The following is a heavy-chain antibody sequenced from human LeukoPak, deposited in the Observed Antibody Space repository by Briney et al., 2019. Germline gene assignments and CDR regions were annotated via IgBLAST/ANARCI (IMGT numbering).Heavy chain of an antibody. Sequence: SETLSLTCTVSGGSISSSSYYWGWIRQPPKKGLEWIGSFYYTGSTYYNPSLKSRVTISVDTSKNQFSLKLSSVTAADTAVYYCARHLIAVADDYFDYWGQGTLVTASS. CDR3: ARHLIAVADDYFDY. V-gene: IGHV4-39*01. D-gene: IGHD6-19*01. CDR2: FYYTGST. J-gene: IGHJ4*02. CDR1: GGSISSSSYY.